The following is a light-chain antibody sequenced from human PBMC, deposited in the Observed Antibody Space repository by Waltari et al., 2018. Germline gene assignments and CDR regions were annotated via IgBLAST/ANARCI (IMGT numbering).Light chain of an antibody. V-gene: IGLV1-40*01. J-gene: IGLJ3*02. CDR3: QSYDTSLRGV. CDR1: NPNPGTGHD. CDR2: GNN. Sequence: QSVLTQPPSVSGAPGQRVTITCTGRNPNPGTGHDVPWYQHLPGAAPKLLIYGNNNRPSGVPDRFSGSKFGTSASLAITGLQAEDEAIYYCQSYDTSLRGVFGGGTRLTVL.